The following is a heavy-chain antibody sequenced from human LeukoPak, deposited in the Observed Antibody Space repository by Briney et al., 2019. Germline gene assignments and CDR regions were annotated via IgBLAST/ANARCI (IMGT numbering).Heavy chain of an antibody. CDR1: GFTFSSYA. CDR3: ARPPRGTRSPVDV. D-gene: IGHD1-7*01. J-gene: IGHJ6*04. V-gene: IGHV3-23*01. Sequence: GGSLRLSCAASGFTFSSYAMDWVRQAPGKGLEWVSAISGSGSTTYYADSVKGRFTISRDNSKNTLFLQMNSLRAEDTAVYYCARPPRGTRSPVDVWGKGTTVTVSS. CDR2: ISGSGSTT.